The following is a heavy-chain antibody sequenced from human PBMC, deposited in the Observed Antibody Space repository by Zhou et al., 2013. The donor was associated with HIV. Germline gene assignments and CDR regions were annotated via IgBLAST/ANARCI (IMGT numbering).Heavy chain of an antibody. J-gene: IGHJ4*02. CDR1: GGTLSSYA. D-gene: IGHD3-22*01. Sequence: QVQVVQSGAEVKKPGSSVKVSCKFSGGTLSSYAFSWVRQAPGQGLEWMGAIVPIFGTSTYAQRFQDRVTFNTDTSTSTVYMELTSLRSEDTAVYYCARCYYDNSGCDYWGQGTLVTVSS. V-gene: IGHV1-69*05. CDR2: IVPIFGTS. CDR3: ARCYYDNSGCDY.